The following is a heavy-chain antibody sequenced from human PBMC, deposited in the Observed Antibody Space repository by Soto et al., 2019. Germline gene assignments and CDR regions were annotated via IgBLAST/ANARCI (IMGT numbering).Heavy chain of an antibody. CDR3: AKYSRYFDY. CDR1: GFTFSSYG. Sequence: GGSLRLSCAASGFTFSSYGMHWVRQAPGKGLEWVAVIWYDGSNKYYADSVKGRFTISRDNSKNTLYLQMNSLRADDTAVYYCAKYSRYFDYWGQGTLVTVSS. J-gene: IGHJ4*02. CDR2: IWYDGSNK. V-gene: IGHV3-33*06. D-gene: IGHD5-18*01.